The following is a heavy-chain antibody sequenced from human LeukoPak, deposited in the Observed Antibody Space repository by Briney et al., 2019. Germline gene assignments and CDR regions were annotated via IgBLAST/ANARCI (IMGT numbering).Heavy chain of an antibody. CDR3: AKDLGRWLQLAFFDY. J-gene: IGHJ4*02. Sequence: GASLRLSCAASGFTFSSYAMSWVRQAPGKGLEWVSAISGSGGSTYYADSVKGRFTISRDNSKNTLYLQMNSLRAEDTAVYYCAKDLGRWLQLAFFDYWGQGTLVTVSS. D-gene: IGHD5-24*01. CDR2: ISGSGGST. V-gene: IGHV3-23*01. CDR1: GFTFSSYA.